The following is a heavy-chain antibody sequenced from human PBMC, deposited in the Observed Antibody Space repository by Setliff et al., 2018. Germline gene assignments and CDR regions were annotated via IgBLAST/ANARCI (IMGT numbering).Heavy chain of an antibody. J-gene: IGHJ3*02. CDR2: IRQDGGQT. CDR3: ATDRNYYDSDTFYDAFAI. CDR1: EFTFSNYW. Sequence: PGGSLRLSCVASEFTFSNYWMTWVRQAPGKGLEWVANIRQDGGQTYYEDSVKGRFTISRDNAKNSLYLQMNSLRAEDTALYYCATDRNYYDSDTFYDAFAIWGQGTMVTVSS. D-gene: IGHD3-22*01. V-gene: IGHV3-7*01.